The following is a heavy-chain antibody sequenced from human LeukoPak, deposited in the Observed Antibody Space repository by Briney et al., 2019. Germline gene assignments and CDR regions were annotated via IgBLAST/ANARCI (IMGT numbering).Heavy chain of an antibody. Sequence: SETLSLTCAVYGGSFSGYYWSWIRQPPGKGLEWIGEINHSGSTNYNPSLKSRVTISVDTSKNQFSLKLSSVTAADTAVYYCARGNPSIGWYVYWGQGTLVTVSS. CDR1: GGSFSGYY. D-gene: IGHD6-19*01. J-gene: IGHJ4*02. CDR2: INHSGST. CDR3: ARGNPSIGWYVY. V-gene: IGHV4-34*01.